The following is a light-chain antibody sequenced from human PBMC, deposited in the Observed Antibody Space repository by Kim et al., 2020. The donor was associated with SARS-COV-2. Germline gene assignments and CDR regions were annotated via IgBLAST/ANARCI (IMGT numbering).Light chain of an antibody. V-gene: IGKV3-20*01. CDR1: QTVSRNY. Sequence: EIVLTQSPGTLSLSPGERATLSCRASQTVSRNYFAWYQQRPGQAPRLLIYGISRRATDIPDRFSGSGSGKDFTLTISRLEPEDSAVYYCQQYGSSRGTFGQGTKLEI. CDR2: GIS. J-gene: IGKJ2*01. CDR3: QQYGSSRGT.